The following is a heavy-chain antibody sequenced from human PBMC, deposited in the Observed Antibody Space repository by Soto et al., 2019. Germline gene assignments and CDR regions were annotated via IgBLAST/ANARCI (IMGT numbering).Heavy chain of an antibody. Sequence: PGGSLRLSCAAPGFTFSSYGMHWVRQAPGKGLEWVAVIWYGGSNKYYADSVKGRFTISRDNSKNTLYLQMNSLRAEDTAVYYCASGSSSSDYYYGMDVWGQGTTGTVSS. J-gene: IGHJ6*02. V-gene: IGHV3-33*01. CDR2: IWYGGSNK. CDR3: ASGSSSSDYYYGMDV. CDR1: GFTFSSYG. D-gene: IGHD6-6*01.